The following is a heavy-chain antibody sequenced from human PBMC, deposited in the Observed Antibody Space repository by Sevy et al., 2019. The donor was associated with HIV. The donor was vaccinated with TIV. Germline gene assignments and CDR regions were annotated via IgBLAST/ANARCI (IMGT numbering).Heavy chain of an antibody. CDR2: ISWNSGSI. CDR3: SKDRYYDLWGGIDY. D-gene: IGHD3-3*01. V-gene: IGHV3-9*01. CDR1: GFTFDDYA. Sequence: GGSLRLSCAASGFTFDDYAMHWVRQAPGKGLEWVSVISWNSGSIGYAHSVKGRFTISRDNAKNSLYLQMNSLRAEDTALYYCSKDRYYDLWGGIDYWGQGTLVTVSS. J-gene: IGHJ4*02.